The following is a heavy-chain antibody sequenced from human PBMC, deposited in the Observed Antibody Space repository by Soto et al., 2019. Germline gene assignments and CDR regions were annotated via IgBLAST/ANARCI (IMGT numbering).Heavy chain of an antibody. J-gene: IGHJ3*02. D-gene: IGHD3-10*01. CDR1: GGSVSSGSDY. CDR3: ARRYGSAFDI. CDR2: IYYSGST. Sequence: SETLSLTCTVSGGSVSSGSDYWSWIRQPPGKGLEWIGYIYYSGSTNYNPSLKSRVTISVDTSKNQFSLKLSSVTAADTAVYYCARRYGSAFDIWGQGTMVTVSS. V-gene: IGHV4-61*01.